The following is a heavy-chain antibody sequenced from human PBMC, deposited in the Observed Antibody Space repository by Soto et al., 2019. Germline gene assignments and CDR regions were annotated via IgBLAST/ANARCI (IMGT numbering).Heavy chain of an antibody. CDR1: GGSFSGYY. CDR3: ARWATLYYYYYMDV. D-gene: IGHD5-12*01. CDR2: INHSGST. V-gene: IGHV4-34*01. Sequence: SETLSLTCAVYGGSFSGYYWSWIRQPPGKGLEWIGEINHSGSTNYNPSLKSRVTISVDTSKNQFSLKLSSVTAADTAVYYCARWATLYYYYYMDVRGKGTTVTVSS. J-gene: IGHJ6*03.